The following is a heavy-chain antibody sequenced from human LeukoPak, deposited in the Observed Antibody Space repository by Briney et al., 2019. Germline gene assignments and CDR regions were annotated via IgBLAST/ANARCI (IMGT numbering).Heavy chain of an antibody. J-gene: IGHJ6*02. CDR3: ARVFGGGNGYGLDV. V-gene: IGHV1-18*01. CDR1: GYTFMNYD. Sequence: ASVKVSCKASGYTFMNYDFNWVRQAPGQGLEWMGWISAYNGNTNYAQKVQGRVTMTTDTSTSTAYMELRSLTSDDTAVYYCARVFGGGNGYGLDVWGQGTAVTVSS. CDR2: ISAYNGNT. D-gene: IGHD3-10*01.